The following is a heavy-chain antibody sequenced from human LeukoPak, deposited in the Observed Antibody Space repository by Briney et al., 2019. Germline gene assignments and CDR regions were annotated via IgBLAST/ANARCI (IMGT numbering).Heavy chain of an antibody. V-gene: IGHV5-51*01. Sequence: GESLKISCKGSGYRFNAYWIAWVRQMPGKGLEWMGIIYPDDSDTRYSPSFQGQVTISADKSVRTAYLQWSSLKASDTAMYYCTRKTTVITPGAFDLWGLGTMVTVSS. CDR1: GYRFNAYW. D-gene: IGHD4-11*01. CDR2: IYPDDSDT. J-gene: IGHJ3*01. CDR3: TRKTTVITPGAFDL.